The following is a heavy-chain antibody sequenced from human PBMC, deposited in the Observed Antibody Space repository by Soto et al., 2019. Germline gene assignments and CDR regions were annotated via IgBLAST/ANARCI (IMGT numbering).Heavy chain of an antibody. J-gene: IGHJ6*02. CDR2: ISGSGGNA. CDR1: GFTFSSYA. V-gene: IGHV3-23*01. CDR3: AKDGASGSYPPYYYYGMDV. Sequence: PGGSLRLSCAASGFTFSSYAMSWFRQAPGKGLEWVSTISGSGGNAYYADSVKGRFTISRDNSKNTLRLQMNSLRADDTAVYYCAKDGASGSYPPYYYYGMDVWGQGTTVTVSS. D-gene: IGHD1-26*01.